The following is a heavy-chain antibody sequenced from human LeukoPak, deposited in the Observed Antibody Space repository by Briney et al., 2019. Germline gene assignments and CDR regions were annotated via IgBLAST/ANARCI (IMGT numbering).Heavy chain of an antibody. CDR1: GYIFTNYW. D-gene: IGHD4-23*01. Sequence: GESLKICCKGSGYIFTNYWIAWVRQMPGKGLEWMGIIYPDDSDTRYSPSFQGQVIISADKSISTAYLQWSSLKASDTAMYYCVRHKGVVTPTAPDYWGQGTLVTVSS. V-gene: IGHV5-51*01. J-gene: IGHJ4*02. CDR2: IYPDDSDT. CDR3: VRHKGVVTPTAPDY.